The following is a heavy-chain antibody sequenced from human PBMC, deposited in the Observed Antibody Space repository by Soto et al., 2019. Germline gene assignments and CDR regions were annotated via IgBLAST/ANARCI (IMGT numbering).Heavy chain of an antibody. CDR2: IHHSGSA. CDR1: GCSISNDDYY. CDR3: SRLGYCSGGSCHNY. Sequence: QVQLQESGPGLVKPSQTLSLTCSVSGCSISNDDYYWSWIRQSPGKGLEWIGHIHHSGSAHYNPSLTGRMIISLDTSKSQFSLNLTSVTAADTAIYYCSRLGYCSGGSCHNYWGQGTLVTVSS. V-gene: IGHV4-30-4*01. D-gene: IGHD2-15*01. J-gene: IGHJ4*02.